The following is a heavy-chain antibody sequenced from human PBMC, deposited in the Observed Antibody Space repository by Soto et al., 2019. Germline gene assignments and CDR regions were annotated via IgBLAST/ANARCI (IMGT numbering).Heavy chain of an antibody. V-gene: IGHV3-23*01. Sequence: GGSLRLSCAASGFTFSGYAMSWVRQAPGKGLEWVSAISDSGGDTYYADSVKGRFTISRDNSKNTLYLRMNSLRAEDTAVYYCAKRVEYSSSTHYFDYWGQGTLVTVSS. D-gene: IGHD6-6*01. J-gene: IGHJ4*02. CDR3: AKRVEYSSSTHYFDY. CDR1: GFTFSGYA. CDR2: ISDSGGDT.